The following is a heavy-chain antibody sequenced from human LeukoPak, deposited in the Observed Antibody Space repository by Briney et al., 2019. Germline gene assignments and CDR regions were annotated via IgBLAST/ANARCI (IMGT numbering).Heavy chain of an antibody. Sequence: SETLSLTCTVSGGSISSYYWSWIRQPAGKGLEWIGRIYTSGSTNYNPSLKSRVTMSVDTSKNQFSLKLSSVTAADTAVYYCAREYSSSWYEIHYYYYMDVWGKGTTVTVSS. J-gene: IGHJ6*03. D-gene: IGHD6-13*01. V-gene: IGHV4-4*07. CDR3: AREYSSSWYEIHYYYYMDV. CDR1: GGSISSYY. CDR2: IYTSGST.